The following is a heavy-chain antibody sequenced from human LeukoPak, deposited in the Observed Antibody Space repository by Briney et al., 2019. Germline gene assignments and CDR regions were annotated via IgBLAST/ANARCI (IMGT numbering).Heavy chain of an antibody. D-gene: IGHD2-21*02. V-gene: IGHV3-30*04. J-gene: IGHJ4*02. CDR3: AKGLNDYYFDY. Sequence: GGSLRLSCVASRFTFSNYTMHWVRQAPGKGLEWVAVISYDGSNKYYADSVKGRFTISRDNSKNTLYLQMNSLRAEDTAVYYCAKGLNDYYFDYWGQGTLVTVSS. CDR1: RFTFSNYT. CDR2: ISYDGSNK.